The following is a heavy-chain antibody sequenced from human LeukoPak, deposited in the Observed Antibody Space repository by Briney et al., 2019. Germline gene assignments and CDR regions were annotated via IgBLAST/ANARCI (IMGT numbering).Heavy chain of an antibody. D-gene: IGHD1-26*01. CDR2: ISGSGGST. J-gene: IGHJ4*02. Sequence: GGSLRLSCAAPGFTFSSYAMSWVRQAPGKGLEWVSAISGSGGSTYYADSVKGRFTISRDNSKNTLYLQMNSLRAEDTAVYYCAKGVVGATGPFDYWGQGTLVTVSS. CDR1: GFTFSSYA. V-gene: IGHV3-23*01. CDR3: AKGVVGATGPFDY.